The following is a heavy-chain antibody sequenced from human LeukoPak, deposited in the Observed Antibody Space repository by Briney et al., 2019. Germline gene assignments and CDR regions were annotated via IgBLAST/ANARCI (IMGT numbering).Heavy chain of an antibody. J-gene: IGHJ6*02. CDR2: MNPNSGNT. Sequence: ASVKVSCKASGYTFTSYDINWVRQATGQGLEWMGWMNPNSGNTGYAQKFQGRVTMTRNTSISTAYMELSSLRSEDTAVYYCARGPTYSSSWYNKIAMDFYHYYGMDVWGQGTTVTVSS. CDR3: ARGPTYSSSWYNKIAMDFYHYYGMDV. D-gene: IGHD6-13*01. CDR1: GYTFTSYD. V-gene: IGHV1-8*01.